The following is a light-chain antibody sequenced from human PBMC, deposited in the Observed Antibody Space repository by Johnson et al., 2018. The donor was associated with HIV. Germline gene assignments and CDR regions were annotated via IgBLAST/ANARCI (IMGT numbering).Light chain of an antibody. V-gene: IGLV1-51*01. Sequence: QLVLTQPPSVSAAPGQKVTISCSGSSSNIGNNYVSWYQQLPGTAPKLLIYDNNKRPSGIPDRFSGSKSGTSATLGITGLQTGDEADYYCGTWDSSLSAEVFGTGTKVTGL. CDR2: DNN. CDR3: GTWDSSLSAEV. CDR1: SSNIGNNY. J-gene: IGLJ1*01.